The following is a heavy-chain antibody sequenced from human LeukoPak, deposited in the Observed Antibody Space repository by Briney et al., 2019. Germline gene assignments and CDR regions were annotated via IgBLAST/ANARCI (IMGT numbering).Heavy chain of an antibody. D-gene: IGHD3-3*01. CDR3: AREGRGDFWSGYRTKIYYGMDV. Sequence: GASVKVSCKASGGTFSSYAISWVRQAPGQGLEWMGGIIPIFGTANYAQKFQGRVTITADESTSTAYMELSSLRSEDTAVYYCAREGRGDFWSGYRTKIYYGMDVWGQGTTVTVSS. CDR2: IIPIFGTA. J-gene: IGHJ6*02. CDR1: GGTFSSYA. V-gene: IGHV1-69*13.